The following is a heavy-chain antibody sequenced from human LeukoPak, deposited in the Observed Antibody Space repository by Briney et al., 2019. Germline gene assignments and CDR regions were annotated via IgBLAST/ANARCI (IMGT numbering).Heavy chain of an antibody. CDR3: ARDLGPYYYDSSGYYLDY. D-gene: IGHD3-22*01. V-gene: IGHV1-69*05. CDR2: IIPIFGTA. Sequence: GASVKVSCKASGGTFSSYAISWVRQAPGQGLEWMGGIIPIFGTANYAQKFQGRVTITTDESTSTAYMELSSLRSEDTAVYYCARDLGPYYYDSSGYYLDYWGQGTLVTVSS. J-gene: IGHJ4*02. CDR1: GGTFSSYA.